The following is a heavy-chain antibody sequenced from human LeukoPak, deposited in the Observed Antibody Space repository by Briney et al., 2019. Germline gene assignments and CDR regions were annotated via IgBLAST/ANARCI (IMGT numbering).Heavy chain of an antibody. CDR1: GFTVSSNY. CDR2: IFSGGTT. J-gene: IGHJ3*02. CDR3: ARDDRDYCSSTSCYAFDI. V-gene: IGHV3-53*01. D-gene: IGHD2-2*01. Sequence: PGGSLRLSCSTSGFTVSSNYMSWVRRAPAKGLEWVSVIFSGGTTYYADSVKGRFTISRDNSKNTLYLQMNGLRAEDTAVYYCARDDRDYCSSTSCYAFDIWGQGTMVTVSS.